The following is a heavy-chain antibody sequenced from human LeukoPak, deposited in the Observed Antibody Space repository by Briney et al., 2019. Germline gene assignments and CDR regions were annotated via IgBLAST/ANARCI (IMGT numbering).Heavy chain of an antibody. CDR3: ARDLDGDYFDY. CDR1: GGTFSTYA. CDR2: IIPIFGTA. J-gene: IGHJ4*02. Sequence: SVKVSCKTSGGTFSTYAISWVRQAPGQGLEWMGGIIPIFGTANYAQKFQGRVTITTDESTSTAYMELSSLRSEDTAVYYCARDLDGDYFDYWGQGTLVTVSS. D-gene: IGHD3/OR15-3a*01. V-gene: IGHV1-69*05.